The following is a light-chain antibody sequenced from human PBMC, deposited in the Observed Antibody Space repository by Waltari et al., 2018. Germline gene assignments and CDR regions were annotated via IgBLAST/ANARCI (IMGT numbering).Light chain of an antibody. CDR1: QTFSSSY. CDR3: QQYGSAPLT. J-gene: IGKJ4*01. Sequence: EIVLTQSPGTLSLSPGERATLSCRASQTFSSSYLAWYPQKPGQAPRLLIYGASSRATGIPDRFSGSGSGTDFTLTISRLEPEDFAVYYCQQYGSAPLTFGGGTKVEIK. CDR2: GAS. V-gene: IGKV3-20*01.